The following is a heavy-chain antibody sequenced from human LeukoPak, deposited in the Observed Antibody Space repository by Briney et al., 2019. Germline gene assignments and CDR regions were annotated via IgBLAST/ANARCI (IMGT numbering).Heavy chain of an antibody. V-gene: IGHV3-11*01. Sequence: GGSLRLSCAASGFTFSDYYMSWIRQAPGKGLEWVSYISSSGSTIYYADSVKGRFTISRDNAKNSLYLQMNSLRAEDTAVYYCARDISDYDYVWGSYRYTVRGAFDIWSQGTMVTVSS. CDR3: ARDISDYDYVWGSYRYTVRGAFDI. CDR1: GFTFSDYY. J-gene: IGHJ3*02. D-gene: IGHD3-16*02. CDR2: ISSSGSTI.